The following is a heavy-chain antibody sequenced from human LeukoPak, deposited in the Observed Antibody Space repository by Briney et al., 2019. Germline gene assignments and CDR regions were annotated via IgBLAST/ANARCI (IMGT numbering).Heavy chain of an antibody. V-gene: IGHV4-39*07. D-gene: IGHD3-22*01. J-gene: IGHJ6*03. CDR1: GGSISISSDY. CDR3: ARDSVDSSGYYVSLPFYYYYYMDV. CDR2: IYYSGST. Sequence: SETLSLTCAVSGGSISISSDYWGWIRQPPGKGLEWIGSIYYSGSTYYNPSLKTRVTISVDTSKKQFSLKLSSVAAADTAVYYCARDSVDSSGYYVSLPFYYYYYMDVWGKGTTVTVSS.